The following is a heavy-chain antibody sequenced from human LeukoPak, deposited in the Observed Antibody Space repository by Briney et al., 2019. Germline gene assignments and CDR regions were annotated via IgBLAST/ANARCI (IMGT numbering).Heavy chain of an antibody. CDR2: IYYSGST. D-gene: IGHD2-2*01. V-gene: IGHV4-30-4*08. CDR3: ARVPAVGGYFDY. Sequence: PSETLSLTCTVSGGSISSGDYYWSWIRQPPGKGLEWIGYIYYSGSTYYNPSLKSRVTISVDTSKNQFSLKLSSVTAADTAVYYCARVPAVGGYFDYWGQGTLVTVSS. J-gene: IGHJ4*02. CDR1: GGSISSGDYY.